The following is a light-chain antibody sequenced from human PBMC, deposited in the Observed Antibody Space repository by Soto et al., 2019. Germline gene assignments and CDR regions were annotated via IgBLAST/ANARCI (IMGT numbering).Light chain of an antibody. CDR2: GNS. Sequence: QSVLTQPPSVSGAPGQRVTISCTGGSSNIGAGYDGHWYQQLPGTAPKLLIYGNSKRPSGVPDRFSGSRSGTSASLAITGLQAEDEADYYCQSYDSSLSVVFGGGTKVTVL. CDR1: SSNIGAGYD. V-gene: IGLV1-40*01. J-gene: IGLJ2*01. CDR3: QSYDSSLSVV.